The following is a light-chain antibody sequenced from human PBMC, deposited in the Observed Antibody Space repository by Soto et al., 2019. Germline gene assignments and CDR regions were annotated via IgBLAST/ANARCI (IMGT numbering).Light chain of an antibody. CDR2: DAS. CDR3: QQFSSYPLT. Sequence: EIVLTQSPATLSLSLGERATLSCRASQSIGSYLAWYQHKLGQPPRLLIYDASNRATGIPARFSGSGFGTDYTLTISSLEPEDFAVYYCQQFSSYPLTFGGGTKVDIK. CDR1: QSIGSY. V-gene: IGKV3-11*01. J-gene: IGKJ4*01.